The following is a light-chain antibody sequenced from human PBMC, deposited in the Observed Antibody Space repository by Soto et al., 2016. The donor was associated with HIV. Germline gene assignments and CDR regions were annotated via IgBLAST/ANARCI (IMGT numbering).Light chain of an antibody. CDR1: NVGSKV. CDR2: DDS. V-gene: IGLV3-21*03. J-gene: IGLJ2*01. Sequence: SYVLTQPPSLSVAPRKTARITCGGNNVGSKVVQWYQQKPGQAPVLVVYDDSDRPSGIPERFSGSNSGNTATLTISRVEAGDEADYYCQVWDVSTDLVLFGGGTKLTVL. CDR3: QVWDVSTDLVL.